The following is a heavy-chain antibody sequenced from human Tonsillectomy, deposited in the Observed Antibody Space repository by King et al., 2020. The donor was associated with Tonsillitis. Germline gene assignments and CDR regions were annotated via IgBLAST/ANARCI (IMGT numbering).Heavy chain of an antibody. CDR2: ISYDGSNK. J-gene: IGHJ4*02. Sequence: VQLVESGGGVVQPGRSLRLSCAASGFTFSSYAMHWVRQAPGKGLEWVAVISYDGSNKYYADSVKGRFTISRDNSKNTLYLQMNSLRAEDTAVYYCARAFVWSVHPPNEGPFDYWGQGTLVTVSS. CDR1: GFTFSSYA. D-gene: IGHD1-1*01. V-gene: IGHV3-30-3*01. CDR3: ARAFVWSVHPPNEGPFDY.